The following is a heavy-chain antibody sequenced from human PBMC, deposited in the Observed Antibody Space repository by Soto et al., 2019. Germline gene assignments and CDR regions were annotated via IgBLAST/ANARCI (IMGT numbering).Heavy chain of an antibody. Sequence: GESLKISCKGSGYSFATYWIGWVRHMPGKGLEWMGIIYPGDSGTTYYPDSVKGRFTISRDSSKSTLYLEMNSLRAEDTAVYYCARRGIGYYNMDVWGRGTTVTVSS. D-gene: IGHD3-16*01. CDR1: GYSFATYW. CDR2: IYPGDSGT. CDR3: ARRGIGYYNMDV. J-gene: IGHJ6*03. V-gene: IGHV5-51*01.